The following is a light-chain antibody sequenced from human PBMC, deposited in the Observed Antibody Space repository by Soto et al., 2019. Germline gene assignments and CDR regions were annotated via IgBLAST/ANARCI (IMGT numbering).Light chain of an antibody. CDR2: GAS. V-gene: IGKV3-15*01. J-gene: IGKJ1*01. CDR3: QQYNYWPPT. CDR1: QSVNSA. Sequence: EIAMTQSPATLSVSPGERATLSCRASQSVNSALAWYQQKPGQAPRLLIYGASSRATGIPARFSGSASGTEFDLTISSLQSEDFAVYYCQQYNYWPPTFGQGTEVEI.